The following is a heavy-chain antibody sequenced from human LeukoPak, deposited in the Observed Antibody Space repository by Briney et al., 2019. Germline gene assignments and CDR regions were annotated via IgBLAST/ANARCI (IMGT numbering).Heavy chain of an antibody. CDR1: GGSINSYY. CDR2: IYYSGST. D-gene: IGHD3-22*01. Sequence: SETLSLTCTVSGGSINSYYWSWIRQPPGKGLGWIGYIYYSGSTNYNPSLKSRVTISVDTSKNQFSLKLSSVTAADTAVYYCATYDNTAFRFDYWGQGTLVTVSS. V-gene: IGHV4-59*08. CDR3: ATYDNTAFRFDY. J-gene: IGHJ4*02.